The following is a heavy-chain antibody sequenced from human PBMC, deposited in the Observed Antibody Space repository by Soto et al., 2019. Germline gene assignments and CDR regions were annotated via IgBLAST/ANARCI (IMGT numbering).Heavy chain of an antibody. CDR3: AKDISAAGTLYYFDY. V-gene: IGHV3-9*01. J-gene: IGHJ4*02. CDR1: GFTFDDYA. CDR2: ISWNSGSI. Sequence: GGSLRLSCAASGFTFDDYAMHWVRQAPGKGLEWVSGISWNSGSIGYADSVKGRFTISRDNAKNSLYLQMNSLRAEDTALYYCAKDISAAGTLYYFDYWGQGTLVTVSS. D-gene: IGHD6-13*01.